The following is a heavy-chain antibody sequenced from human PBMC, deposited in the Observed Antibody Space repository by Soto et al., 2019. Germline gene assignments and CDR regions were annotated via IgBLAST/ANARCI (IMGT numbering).Heavy chain of an antibody. CDR3: ARDSRTPSGGMDV. CDR2: IYHSGTT. CDR1: GDSISSGYH. V-gene: IGHV4-38-2*02. Sequence: SETLSLTXAVSGDSISSGYHWAWIRQPPGKGLEGVASIYHSGTTYYNPSLTSRVTISVDTPKNQFSLKLSSVTAADSAVYYCARDSRTPSGGMDVWGQGTTVT. J-gene: IGHJ6*02.